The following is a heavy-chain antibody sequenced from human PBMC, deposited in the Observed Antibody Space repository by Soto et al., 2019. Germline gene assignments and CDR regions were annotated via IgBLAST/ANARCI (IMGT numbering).Heavy chain of an antibody. CDR3: AKDRAGDIYVAARRGIDY. J-gene: IGHJ4*02. CDR1: GFTFFSYG. V-gene: IGHV3-30*18. Sequence: GGSLRLSCAASGFTFFSYGMHWVRQAPGKGLEWVAVISYDGSNKYYGDSVKGRFTISRDNSKNTLYLQMNSLRADDTAVYYCAKDRAGDIYVAARRGIDYRGPGTLVTVSS. D-gene: IGHD6-6*01. CDR2: ISYDGSNK.